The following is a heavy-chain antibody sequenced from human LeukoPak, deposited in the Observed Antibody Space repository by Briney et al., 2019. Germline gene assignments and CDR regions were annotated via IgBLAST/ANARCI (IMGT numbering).Heavy chain of an antibody. V-gene: IGHV4-39*01. CDR2: IYYSGST. J-gene: IGHJ4*02. CDR1: GGSISSSSYY. CDR3: ARRDGSGWGDRSIFDY. D-gene: IGHD6-19*01. Sequence: SETLSLTCTVSGGSISSSSYYWGWIRQPPGKGLEWIGSIYYSGSTYYNPSLKSRVTISVDTSKNQFSLKLSSVTAADTAVYYCARRDGSGWGDRSIFDYWGQGTLVTVSS.